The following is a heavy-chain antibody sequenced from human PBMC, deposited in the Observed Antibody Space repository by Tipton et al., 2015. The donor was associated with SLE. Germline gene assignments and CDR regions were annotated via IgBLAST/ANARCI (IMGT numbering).Heavy chain of an antibody. CDR1: GFTFSSYW. V-gene: IGHV3-7*01. CDR2: IKQDGSEK. CDR3: ARNTNDQGVIINYFDY. D-gene: IGHD3-10*01. Sequence: SLRLSCAASGFTFSSYWMSWVRQAPGKGLEWVANIKQDGSEKYYVDSVKGRFTISRDNAKNSLYLQMNSLRAEDTAVYYCARNTNDQGVIINYFDYWGQGTLVTVSS. J-gene: IGHJ4*02.